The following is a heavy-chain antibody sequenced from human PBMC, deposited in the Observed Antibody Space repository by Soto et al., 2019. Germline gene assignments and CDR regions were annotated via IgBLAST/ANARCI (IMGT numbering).Heavy chain of an antibody. V-gene: IGHV1-8*01. CDR3: ARGRITIFGVATDYGMDV. J-gene: IGHJ6*02. CDR2: MNPNSGNT. Sequence: QVQLVQSGAEVKKPGASVKVSCKASGYTFTSYDINWVRQATGQGLEWMGWMNPNSGNTGYAQKFQGRVTMTRNTSISTAYRERSSLRSEDTAVYYCARGRITIFGVATDYGMDVWGQGTTVTVSS. D-gene: IGHD3-3*01. CDR1: GYTFTSYD.